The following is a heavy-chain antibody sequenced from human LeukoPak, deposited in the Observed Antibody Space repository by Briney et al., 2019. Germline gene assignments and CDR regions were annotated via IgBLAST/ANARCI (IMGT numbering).Heavy chain of an antibody. CDR3: ARARYSNYNYYYYYMDV. Sequence: GSLRLSCAASGFTFSSYSMNWVRQAPGKGLERVSYISSSSSTIYYADSVKGRFTISRDNAKNSLYLQMNSLRAEDTAVYYCARARYSNYNYYYYYMDVWGKGTTVTVSS. CDR1: GFTFSSYS. CDR2: ISSSSSTI. J-gene: IGHJ6*03. V-gene: IGHV3-48*01. D-gene: IGHD4-11*01.